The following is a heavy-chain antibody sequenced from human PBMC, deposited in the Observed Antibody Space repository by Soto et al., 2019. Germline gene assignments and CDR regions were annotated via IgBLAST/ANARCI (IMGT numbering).Heavy chain of an antibody. D-gene: IGHD6-13*01. V-gene: IGHV4-59*08. CDR2: IYYSGST. J-gene: IGHJ5*02. CDR1: GCSISDYH. Sequence: SESLSLTCTVSGCSISDYHWSWILQSPGKGLEWIGYIYYSGSTDYNPSLKSRVTILVDTSKNQFSLKVSSVTAADTAVYYCARHGSSSWSNWFDPWGQGTPVTVS. CDR3: ARHGSSSWSNWFDP.